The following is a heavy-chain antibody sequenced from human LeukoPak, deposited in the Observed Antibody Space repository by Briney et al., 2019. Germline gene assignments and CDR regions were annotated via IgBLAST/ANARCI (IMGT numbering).Heavy chain of an antibody. Sequence: GGSLRLSCAASGFTFSSYSMNWVRQAPGKGLEWVSSISSSSSYICYADSVKGRFTISRDNAKNSLYLQMNSLRAEDTAVYYCARADRTGLDYWGQGTLVTVSS. CDR1: GFTFSSYS. D-gene: IGHD1-14*01. CDR2: ISSSSSYI. J-gene: IGHJ4*02. CDR3: ARADRTGLDY. V-gene: IGHV3-21*01.